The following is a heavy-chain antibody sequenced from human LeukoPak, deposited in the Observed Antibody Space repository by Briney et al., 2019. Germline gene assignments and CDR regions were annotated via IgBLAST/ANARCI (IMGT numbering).Heavy chain of an antibody. CDR1: GGSFSGYY. Sequence: SETLSLTCAVYGGSFSGYYWSWIRQPPGKGLEWIGEINHSGSTNYNPSLKSRFTISVDTSKNQFSLKLSSVTAADTAVYYCARGKFYDSSGYYYWGQGTLVTVSS. CDR3: ARGKFYDSSGYYY. CDR2: INHSGST. J-gene: IGHJ4*02. V-gene: IGHV4-34*01. D-gene: IGHD3-22*01.